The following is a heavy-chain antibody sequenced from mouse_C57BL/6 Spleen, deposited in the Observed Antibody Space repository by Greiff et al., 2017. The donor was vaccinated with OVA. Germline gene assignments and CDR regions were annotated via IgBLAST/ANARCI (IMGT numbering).Heavy chain of an antibody. CDR1: GYTFTSYW. CDR3: ARYYYGSPWYFDV. J-gene: IGHJ1*03. CDR2: IAPSDSET. D-gene: IGHD1-1*01. V-gene: IGHV1-52*01. Sequence: QVQLKQPGAELVRPGSSVKLSCKASGYTFTSYWMHWVKQRPIQGLEWIGNIAPSDSETHYNQKFKDKATLTVDKSSSTAYMQLSSLTSEDSAVYYCARYYYGSPWYFDVWGTGTTVTVSS.